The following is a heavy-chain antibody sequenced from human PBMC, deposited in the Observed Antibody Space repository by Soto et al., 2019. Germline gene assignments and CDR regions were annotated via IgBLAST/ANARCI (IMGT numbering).Heavy chain of an antibody. CDR3: ARRYSGSYTLVFDP. V-gene: IGHV1-69*13. CDR2: IIPIFGTA. J-gene: IGHJ5*02. CDR1: GGTFSSYA. Sequence: AASVKVSCKASGGTFSSYAISWVRQAPGQGLEWMGGIIPIFGTANYAQKFQGRVTITADESTSTAYMELSSLRSEDTAVYYCARRYSGSYTLVFDPWGQGTLVTVSS. D-gene: IGHD1-26*01.